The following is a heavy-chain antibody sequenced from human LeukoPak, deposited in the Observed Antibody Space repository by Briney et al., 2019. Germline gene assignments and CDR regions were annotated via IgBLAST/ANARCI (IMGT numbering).Heavy chain of an antibody. J-gene: IGHJ4*02. Sequence: GGSLRLSCTASGFTFSGYSMNWIRQAPGKGLEWVSSFGTRSTSIYHAGSVKGRFAISRDNAKNSLYLQMNSLRAEDTALYYCAREVSEGFDFWGQGTLVAVSS. CDR1: GFTFSGYS. CDR3: AREVSEGFDF. CDR2: FGTRSTSI. V-gene: IGHV3-21*01. D-gene: IGHD3-22*01.